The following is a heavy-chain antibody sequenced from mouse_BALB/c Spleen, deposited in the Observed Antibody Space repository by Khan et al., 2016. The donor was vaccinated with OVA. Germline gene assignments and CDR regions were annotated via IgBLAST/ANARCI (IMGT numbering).Heavy chain of an antibody. V-gene: IGHV5-4*02. D-gene: IGHD1-1*02. CDR3: ASAGYGGFAY. CDR1: GFTFSDDY. CDR2: ISDGGSST. J-gene: IGHJ3*01. Sequence: EVELVESGGGLVKPGGSLKLSCAASGFTFSDDYMCWVRQTPEKRQEWVATISDGGSSTFYPDSVKGRFTISRDNAKNNLDLQMSSLTSEDTAIYYCASAGYGGFAYWGQGTRVTVSA.